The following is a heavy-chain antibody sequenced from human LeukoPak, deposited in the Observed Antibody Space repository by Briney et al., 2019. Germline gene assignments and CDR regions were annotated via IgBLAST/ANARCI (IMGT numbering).Heavy chain of an antibody. CDR2: INSDGSST. Sequence: QPGGSLRLSCTASGFTFTYYWMPWVRQAPGKGLVWVSQINSDGSSTNYADSVKGRFTISRDNAKNTLYLQMNSLRVEDTALYYCATGGGIVGATPDYWGQGTLVTVSS. V-gene: IGHV3-74*01. CDR3: ATGGGIVGATPDY. J-gene: IGHJ4*02. D-gene: IGHD1-26*01. CDR1: GFTFTYYW.